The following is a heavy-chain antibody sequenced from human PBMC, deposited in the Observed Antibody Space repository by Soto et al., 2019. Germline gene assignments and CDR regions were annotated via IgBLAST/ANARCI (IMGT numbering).Heavy chain of an antibody. J-gene: IGHJ6*02. CDR2: IDTAGHT. Sequence: HPGGSLRLSCVASGFTFRTYDMHWVRQPTGKGLEWISTIDTAGHTYYLGSVKGRFTVSRENAENSLYLQMNSLGAGDTAVYYCARERYYGLGSYSYYYGMDVWGQGTPVTVSS. D-gene: IGHD3-10*01. CDR3: ARERYYGLGSYSYYYGMDV. CDR1: GFTFRTYD. V-gene: IGHV3-13*01.